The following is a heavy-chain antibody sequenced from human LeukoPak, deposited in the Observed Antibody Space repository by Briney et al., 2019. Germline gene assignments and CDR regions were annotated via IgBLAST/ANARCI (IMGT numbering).Heavy chain of an antibody. CDR3: AKDETTIFGVVIYYYGMDV. J-gene: IGHJ6*02. CDR2: ISGSGGST. CDR1: GFTFSSYA. V-gene: IGHV3-23*01. D-gene: IGHD3-3*01. Sequence: GGSLRLSCAASGFTFSSYAMSWGRQAPGKGLERVSAISGSGGSTYYADSVKGQFTISRDNSKNTLYLQMNSLRAEDTAVYYCAKDETTIFGVVIYYYGMDVWGQGTTVTVSS.